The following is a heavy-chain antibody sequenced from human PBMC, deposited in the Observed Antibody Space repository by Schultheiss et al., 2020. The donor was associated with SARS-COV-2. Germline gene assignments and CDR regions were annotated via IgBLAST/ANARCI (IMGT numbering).Heavy chain of an antibody. V-gene: IGHV4-4*07. D-gene: IGHD4-23*01. Sequence: SETLSLTCTVSGGSISSYYWSWIRQPAGKGLEWIGRIYTSGSTNYNPSLKSRVTMSVDTSKNQFSLKLSSVTAADTAVYYCAKVSLGGNSARRYYYGMDVWGQGTTVTVSS. J-gene: IGHJ6*02. CDR2: IYTSGST. CDR1: GGSISSYY. CDR3: AKVSLGGNSARRYYYGMDV.